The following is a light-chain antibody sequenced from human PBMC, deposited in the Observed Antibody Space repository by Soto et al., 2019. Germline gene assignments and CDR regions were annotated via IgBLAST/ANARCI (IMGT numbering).Light chain of an antibody. CDR2: GAS. Sequence: EIVLTQSPGTLSLSPGERATLSCRASQSVSNNYLAWYQQKPGQAPRLLIYGASNRATGIPARLSGSGSGTDFTLTISSLEPEDFAVYYCQQRYNWPPTFGQGTKVDIK. CDR1: QSVSNNY. V-gene: IGKV3-11*01. CDR3: QQRYNWPPT. J-gene: IGKJ1*01.